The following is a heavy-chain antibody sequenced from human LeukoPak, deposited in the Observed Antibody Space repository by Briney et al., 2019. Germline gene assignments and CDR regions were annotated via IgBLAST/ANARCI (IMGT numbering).Heavy chain of an antibody. CDR1: GYTFTSYY. D-gene: IGHD4-17*01. CDR3: ARVLADYGDYYYYYGMDV. J-gene: IGHJ6*02. Sequence: ASVKVSCKASGYTFTSYYMHWVRQAPGQGLEWMGIINPSGGSTSYAQKFQGRVTMTRDTSTSTVYMELSSLRSEDTAVYYCARVLADYGDYYYYYGMDVWGQGTTVTVSS. V-gene: IGHV1-46*01. CDR2: INPSGGST.